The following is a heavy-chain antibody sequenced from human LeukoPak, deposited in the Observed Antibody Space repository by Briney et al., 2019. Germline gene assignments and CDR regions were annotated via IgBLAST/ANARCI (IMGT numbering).Heavy chain of an antibody. CDR1: VGSMNRDHFY. CDR2: ISYSGKS. CDR3: ARERRDGYRVFDY. J-gene: IGHJ4*02. D-gene: IGHD5-24*01. Sequence: SETLSLTCDVSVGSMNRDHFYWAWIRQPPGKGLEWIGSISYSGKSEYSPSLKSRLSLSNDTSNSQVSLRLTSMTAADSAVYFCARERRDGYRVFDYWGQGTLVTVSS. V-gene: IGHV4-39*07.